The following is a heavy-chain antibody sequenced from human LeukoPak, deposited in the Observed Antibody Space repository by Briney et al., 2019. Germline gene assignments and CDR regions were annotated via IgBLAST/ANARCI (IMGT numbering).Heavy chain of an antibody. CDR2: INHSGST. CDR3: ARGRGSSSWIDY. J-gene: IGHJ4*02. V-gene: IGHV4-34*01. D-gene: IGHD6-13*01. Sequence: PSETLPLTCAVYGGSFSGYYWSWIRQPPGKGLEWIGEINHSGSTNYNPSLKSRVTISVDTSKNQFSLKLSSVTAADTAVYYCARGRGSSSWIDYWGQGTLVTVSS. CDR1: GGSFSGYY.